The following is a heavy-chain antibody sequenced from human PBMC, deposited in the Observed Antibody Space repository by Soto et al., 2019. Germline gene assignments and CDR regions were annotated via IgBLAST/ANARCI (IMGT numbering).Heavy chain of an antibody. V-gene: IGHV3-23*01. J-gene: IGHJ4*02. CDR1: GFTFSSLA. Sequence: PWGSLGPPCTGPGFTFSSLALSLARHGPGKGVELVSAISGSGGSTNYADSVQGRFTISRDNSKNTLYLQMNSLRAEDTAIYYCAKKATIQLGYCSGGSCKIDYWGQGTLVTVSS. CDR3: AKKATIQLGYCSGGSCKIDY. D-gene: IGHD2-15*01. CDR2: ISGSGGST.